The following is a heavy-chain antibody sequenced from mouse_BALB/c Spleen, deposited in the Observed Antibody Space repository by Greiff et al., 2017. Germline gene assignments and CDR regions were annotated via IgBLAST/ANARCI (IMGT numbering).Heavy chain of an antibody. CDR3: ARYGNYVYYAMDY. D-gene: IGHD2-1*01. J-gene: IGHJ4*01. CDR1: GYTFSSYW. V-gene: IGHV1-9*01. Sequence: QVQLQQSGAELMKPGASVKISCKATGYTFSSYWIEWVKQRPGHGLEWIGEILPGSGSTNYNGKFKGKATFTADTSSNTAYMQLSSLTSEDSAVYYCARYGNYVYYAMDYWGQGTSVTVSS. CDR2: ILPGSGST.